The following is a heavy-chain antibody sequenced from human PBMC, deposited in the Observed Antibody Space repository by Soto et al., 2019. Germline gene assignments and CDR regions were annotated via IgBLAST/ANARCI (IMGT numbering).Heavy chain of an antibody. CDR1: GFIFSDYW. CDR2: ISPEGSEK. Sequence: EVQLVEYGGGLVQPGGSLRLSCAVSGFIFSDYWMTWVRQAPGKGLEWVATISPEGSEKYYVDSLKGRFTISRDNAKNSLYLQMISLRAEDTALYYCARARIDYWGRGTLMTVSS. V-gene: IGHV3-7*03. CDR3: ARARIDY. J-gene: IGHJ4*02.